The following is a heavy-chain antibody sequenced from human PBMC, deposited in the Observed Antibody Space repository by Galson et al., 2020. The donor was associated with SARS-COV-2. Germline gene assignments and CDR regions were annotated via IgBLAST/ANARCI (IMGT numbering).Heavy chain of an antibody. V-gene: IGHV4-39*01. J-gene: IGHJ5*02. CDR3: ARHDKRIIGWFDP. D-gene: IGHD2-15*01. CDR1: GGSISSSSYY. Sequence: SETLSLTCTVSGGSISSSSYYWGWIRQPPGKGLEWIGSIYYSGNTYYNPSIKSRVTISVDTSKNQFSLKLSSVTAADTAVYHCARHDKRIIGWFDPWGQGTLVIVSS. CDR2: IYYSGNT.